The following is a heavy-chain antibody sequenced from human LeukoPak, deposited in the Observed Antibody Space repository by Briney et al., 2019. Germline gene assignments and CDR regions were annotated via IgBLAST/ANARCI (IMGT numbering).Heavy chain of an antibody. Sequence: GGSLRLSCAASGFTFSSYGMHWVRQAPGKGLEWVAVIWYDGSNKYYADSVKGRFTISRDNAKNSLYLQMNSLRDEDTAVYYCARMSAANGVYWGQGTLVTVSS. CDR1: GFTFSSYG. D-gene: IGHD2-8*01. CDR3: ARMSAANGVY. V-gene: IGHV3-33*01. J-gene: IGHJ4*02. CDR2: IWYDGSNK.